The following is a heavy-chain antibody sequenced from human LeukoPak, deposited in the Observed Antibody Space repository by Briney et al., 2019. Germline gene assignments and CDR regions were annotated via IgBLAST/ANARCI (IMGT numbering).Heavy chain of an antibody. CDR3: ATGRSMPT. V-gene: IGHV3-7*01. Sequence: GGSLRLSCSVSGFSFSNYWMSWVRQAPGKGLEWVASINEDGSQKQYVDSVKGRFTISRDNAKDSLYLQVNSLRAEDTAVYYCATGRSMPTWGQGTLVTVSS. CDR2: INEDGSQK. J-gene: IGHJ5*02. CDR1: GFSFSNYW. D-gene: IGHD2-2*01.